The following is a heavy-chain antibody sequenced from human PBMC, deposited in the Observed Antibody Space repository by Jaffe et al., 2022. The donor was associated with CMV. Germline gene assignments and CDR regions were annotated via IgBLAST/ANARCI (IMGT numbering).Heavy chain of an antibody. CDR3: ARLDVEYRVTVGWFDP. CDR1: GFTVSSNY. CDR2: IYSGGST. Sequence: EVQLVESGGGLVQPGGSLRLSCAASGFTVSSNYMSWVRQAPGKGLEWVSVIYSGGSTYYADSVKGRFTISRDNSKNTLYLQMNSLRAEDTAVYYCARLDVEYRVTVGWFDPWGQGTLVTVSS. D-gene: IGHD6-6*01. V-gene: IGHV3-66*01. J-gene: IGHJ5*02.